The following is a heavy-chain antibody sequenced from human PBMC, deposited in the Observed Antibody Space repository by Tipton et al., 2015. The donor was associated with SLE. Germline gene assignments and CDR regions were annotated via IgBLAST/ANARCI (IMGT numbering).Heavy chain of an antibody. CDR1: GFTFSSYA. CDR2: IGSTGGST. Sequence: SLRLSCAASGFTFSSYAMSWVRQAPGKGLEWVSSIGSTGGSTYYADSVKGRFTISRDNSKDTLFLQMNSLRAEDTAVYYCARGSDGEYVRYFDVWGPGTLVTVSS. D-gene: IGHD4-17*01. CDR3: ARGSDGEYVRYFDV. V-gene: IGHV3-23*01. J-gene: IGHJ2*01.